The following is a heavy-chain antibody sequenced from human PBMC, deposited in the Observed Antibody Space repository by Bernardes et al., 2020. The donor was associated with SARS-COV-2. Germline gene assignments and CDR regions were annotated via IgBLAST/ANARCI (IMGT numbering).Heavy chain of an antibody. J-gene: IGHJ6*02. CDR1: GFTFSSYA. CDR3: ARALGGGYYYGMDV. V-gene: IGHV3-30-3*01. CDR2: ISYDGSNK. Sequence: GGSLRLSCAASGFTFSSYAMHWVRQAPGKGLEWVAVISYDGSNKYYADSVKCRFTISRDNSKNTLYLQMNSLRAEDTAVYYCARALGGGYYYGMDVWGQGTTVTVSS. D-gene: IGHD1-26*01.